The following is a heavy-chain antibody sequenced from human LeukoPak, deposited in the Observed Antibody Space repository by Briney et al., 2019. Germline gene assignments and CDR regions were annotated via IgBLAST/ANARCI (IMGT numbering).Heavy chain of an antibody. CDR3: AIYGSGSQGWFDP. CDR1: GFTFSSYS. V-gene: IGHV3-21*01. D-gene: IGHD3-10*01. Sequence: PGGSLRLSCAASGFTFSSYSMNWVRQAPGKGLEWVSSISSSSSYIYYADSVKGRFTISRDNPKNSLYLQVNSLRAEDTAVYYCAIYGSGSQGWFDPWGQGTLVTVSS. CDR2: ISSSSSYI. J-gene: IGHJ5*02.